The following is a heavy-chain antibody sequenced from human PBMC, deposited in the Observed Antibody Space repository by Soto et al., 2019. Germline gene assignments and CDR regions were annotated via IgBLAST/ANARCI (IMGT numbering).Heavy chain of an antibody. Sequence: PGESLKISCKGSGYSFTSYWISWVRQMPGKGLEWMGRIDPSDSYTNYSPSFQGHVTISADKSISTAYLQWSSLKASDTAMYYCARHLRGTSEYYYYYGMDVWGQGTTVTV. D-gene: IGHD6-6*01. J-gene: IGHJ6*02. CDR2: IDPSDSYT. CDR1: GYSFTSYW. V-gene: IGHV5-10-1*01. CDR3: ARHLRGTSEYYYYYGMDV.